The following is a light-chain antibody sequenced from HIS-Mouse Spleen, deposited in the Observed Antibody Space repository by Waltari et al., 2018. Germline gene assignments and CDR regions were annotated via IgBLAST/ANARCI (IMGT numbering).Light chain of an antibody. Sequence: QLVLTQSPSASASLGASVKLTCTLSSGHSSYAIAWHQQQSEKAPRYLMKLNSDGSHSKGDGIPDRFSGSSSGAERYLTISSLQSEDEADYYCQTWGTGIQVFGGGTKLTVL. CDR3: QTWGTGIQV. CDR1: SGHSSYA. J-gene: IGLJ3*02. V-gene: IGLV4-69*01. CDR2: LNSDGSH.